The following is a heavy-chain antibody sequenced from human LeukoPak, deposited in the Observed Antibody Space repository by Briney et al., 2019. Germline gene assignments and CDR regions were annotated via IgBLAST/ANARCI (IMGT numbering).Heavy chain of an antibody. Sequence: ASVKVSCKASGYIFTGYYMHWVRQAPGQGLEWMGIINPSGGSTSYAQKFQGRVTMTRDTSIVYMELSSLRSEDTAVYYCARGGGVVLRSYMDVWGKGTTVTISS. CDR1: GYIFTGYY. V-gene: IGHV1-46*01. CDR2: INPSGGST. CDR3: ARGGGVVLRSYMDV. D-gene: IGHD3-3*01. J-gene: IGHJ6*03.